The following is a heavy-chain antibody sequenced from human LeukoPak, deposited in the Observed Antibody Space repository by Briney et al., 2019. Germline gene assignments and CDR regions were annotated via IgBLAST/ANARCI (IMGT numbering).Heavy chain of an antibody. CDR2: ISYDGSNK. D-gene: IGHD6-19*01. J-gene: IGHJ4*02. CDR3: ARDLTSGWYGFDY. V-gene: IGHV3-30*04. CDR1: GFTFGSYA. Sequence: PGGSLRLSCAASGFTFGSYAMHWVRQAPGKGLEWVAVISYDGSNKYYADSVKGRFTISRDNSKSTLYLQMNSLRAEDTAVYYCARDLTSGWYGFDYWGQGTLVTVSS.